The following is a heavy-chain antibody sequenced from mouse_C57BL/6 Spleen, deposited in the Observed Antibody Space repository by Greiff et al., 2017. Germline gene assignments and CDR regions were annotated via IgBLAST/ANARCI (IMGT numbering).Heavy chain of an antibody. J-gene: IGHJ3*01. D-gene: IGHD1-1*01. V-gene: IGHV1-64*01. CDR3: AREGLYYYGSSPFAY. CDR2: IHPNSGST. Sequence: QVQLQQPGAELVKPGASVKLSCKASGYTFTSYWMPWVKQRPGQGLEWIGMIHPNSGSTNYNEKFKSKATLTVDKSSSTAYMQLSSLTSEDSAVYYCAREGLYYYGSSPFAYWGQGTLVTVSA. CDR1: GYTFTSYW.